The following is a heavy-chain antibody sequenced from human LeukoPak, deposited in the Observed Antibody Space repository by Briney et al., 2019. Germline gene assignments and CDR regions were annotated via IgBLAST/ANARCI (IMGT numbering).Heavy chain of an antibody. CDR2: ITGSGDTT. Sequence: PGGSLRLSCAASGFIFRNSAMSWVRQAPGKGLEWVSAITGSGDTTYYADSVKGRFTISRDNSKNTLYVEMNTLRAEDTAVYYCAKWGDYDILTGYYVSDFWGQGTLVTVSS. J-gene: IGHJ4*02. CDR3: AKWGDYDILTGYYVSDF. D-gene: IGHD3-9*01. CDR1: GFIFRNSA. V-gene: IGHV3-23*01.